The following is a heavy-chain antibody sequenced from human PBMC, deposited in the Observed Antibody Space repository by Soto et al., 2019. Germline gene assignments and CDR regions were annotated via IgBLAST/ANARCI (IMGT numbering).Heavy chain of an antibody. Sequence: PGGSLRLSCAASGFTFSDYAMSWVRQAPGKGLEWVSAISGGDGRSTYYADSVKGRFTVSRDNSKNTLYLQMNSLRAEDTAVFYCAKERSSGWSFDYWGQGTLVTVSS. J-gene: IGHJ4*02. CDR3: AKERSSGWSFDY. CDR2: ISGGDGRST. V-gene: IGHV3-23*01. CDR1: GFTFSDYA. D-gene: IGHD6-19*01.